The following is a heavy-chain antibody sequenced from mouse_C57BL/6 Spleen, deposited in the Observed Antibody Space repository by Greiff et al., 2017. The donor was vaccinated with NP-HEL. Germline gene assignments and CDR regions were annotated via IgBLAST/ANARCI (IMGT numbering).Heavy chain of an antibody. CDR1: GFSFNTYA. V-gene: IGHV10-1*01. D-gene: IGHD3-2*02. CDR2: IRSKSNNYAT. J-gene: IGHJ4*01. Sequence: VQLKESGGGLVQPKGSLKLSCAASGFSFNTYAMNWVRQAPGKGLEWVARIRSKSNNYATYYADSVKDRFTISRDDSESMLYLQMNNLKTEDTAMYYCVRTAQALYAMDYWGQGTSVTVSS. CDR3: VRTAQALYAMDY.